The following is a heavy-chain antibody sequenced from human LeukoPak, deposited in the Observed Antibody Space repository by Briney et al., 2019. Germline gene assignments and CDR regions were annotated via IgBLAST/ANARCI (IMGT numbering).Heavy chain of an antibody. CDR2: IYYSGST. D-gene: IGHD5-18*01. J-gene: IGHJ6*02. Sequence: KPSETLSLTCTVSGGSISSYYWSWIRQPPGKGLEWIGYIYYSGSTNYNPSLKSRVTISVDTSKNQFSLKLSSVTAADTAVYYCARHGVQLWSRHYYGMDVWGQGTTVTVSS. CDR3: ARHGVQLWSRHYYGMDV. CDR1: GGSISSYY. V-gene: IGHV4-59*08.